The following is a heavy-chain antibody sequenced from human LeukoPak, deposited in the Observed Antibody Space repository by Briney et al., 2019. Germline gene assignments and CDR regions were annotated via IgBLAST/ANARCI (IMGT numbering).Heavy chain of an antibody. CDR3: ARQWRELQLGY. CDR2: INQDGSEK. Sequence: GGSLRLSCAASGFTFSSYWVSWVRQAPGKGLEWVANINQDGSEKYYVDSVKGRFTISRDNAKNSLYPQMNSLRAEDTAVYYCARQWRELQLGYWGQGTLVTVSS. CDR1: GFTFSSYW. D-gene: IGHD1-26*01. J-gene: IGHJ4*02. V-gene: IGHV3-7*01.